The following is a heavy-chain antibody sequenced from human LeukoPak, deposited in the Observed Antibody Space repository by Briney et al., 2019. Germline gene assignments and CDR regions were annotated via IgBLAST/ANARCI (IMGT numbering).Heavy chain of an antibody. CDR3: AKHIGLRPY. Sequence: GGSLRLSCAASGFIVSHNYMTWVRQAPGKGLEWISVIYIDGTTYYADSVKGRFTISRDQANNTLYLQMNTLRDEDTAVYYCAKHIGLRPYWGQGTLVTVSS. D-gene: IGHD3/OR15-3a*01. J-gene: IGHJ4*02. CDR2: IYIDGTT. V-gene: IGHV3-53*01. CDR1: GFIVSHNY.